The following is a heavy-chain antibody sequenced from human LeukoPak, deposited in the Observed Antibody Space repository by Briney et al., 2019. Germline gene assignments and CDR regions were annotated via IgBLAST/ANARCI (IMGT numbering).Heavy chain of an antibody. Sequence: GGALRLSCAPSGFTFSTSWMNWVRRAPGKGLEWVALIKQHGSEIYYADSVKGRFTISRDDAANSLYLQMPSLGAEDTAVYYCATDRGTYWGQGPLVTVSS. CDR1: GFTFSTSW. V-gene: IGHV3-7*01. D-gene: IGHD3-10*01. CDR2: IKQHGSEI. J-gene: IGHJ4*02. CDR3: ATDRGTY.